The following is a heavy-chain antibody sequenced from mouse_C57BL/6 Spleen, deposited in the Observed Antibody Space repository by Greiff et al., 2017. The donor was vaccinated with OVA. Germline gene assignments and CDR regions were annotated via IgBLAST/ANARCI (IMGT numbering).Heavy chain of an antibody. D-gene: IGHD1-1*01. V-gene: IGHV1-22*01. CDR2: INPNNGGT. J-gene: IGHJ4*01. CDR1: GYPFTDYN. CDR3: AREELSMDY. Sequence: VQLQQSGPELVKPGASVTMSCKASGYPFTDYNMHWVKQSHGKSLEWIGYINPNNGGTSYNPKFTGQATLTVNKSSSTAYMELRSLTSEESAGYDCAREELSMDYWGQGTSVTVSS.